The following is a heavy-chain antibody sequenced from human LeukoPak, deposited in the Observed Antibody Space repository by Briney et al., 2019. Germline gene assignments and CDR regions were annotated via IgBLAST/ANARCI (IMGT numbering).Heavy chain of an antibody. CDR2: ISAYNGNT. CDR1: GYTFTSYG. V-gene: IGHV1-18*01. Sequence: ASVKVSCKASGYTFTSYGISWVRRAPGQGLEWMGWISAYNGNTNYAQKLQGRVTMTTDTSTSTAYMELRSLRSDDTAVYYCARDHYFIGYSNYFDAFDIWGQGTMVTVSS. CDR3: ARDHYFIGYSNYFDAFDI. D-gene: IGHD4-4*01. J-gene: IGHJ3*02.